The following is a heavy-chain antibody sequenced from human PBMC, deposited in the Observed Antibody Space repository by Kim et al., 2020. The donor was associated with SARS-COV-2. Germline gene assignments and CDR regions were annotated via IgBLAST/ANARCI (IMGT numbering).Heavy chain of an antibody. D-gene: IGHD6-6*01. Sequence: PSLKSRVTISVDTSKNQFSLKLSSVTAADTAVYYCARGALWYSSSSPFDYWGQGTLVTVSS. CDR3: ARGALWYSSSSPFDY. V-gene: IGHV4-34*01. J-gene: IGHJ4*02.